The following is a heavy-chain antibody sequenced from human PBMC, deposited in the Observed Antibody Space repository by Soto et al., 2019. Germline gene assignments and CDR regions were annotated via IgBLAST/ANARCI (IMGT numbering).Heavy chain of an antibody. D-gene: IGHD6-6*01. J-gene: IGHJ4*02. Sequence: GGSLRLSCAASGFTFNSYAMSWGRQAPGKGLEWVSSVSGLGATTHHADSVQGRFTISRDNSRNTLYLQMNSLRAEDTAVYYCAKLSQYSSSYYFNSWGQGTLVTVYS. CDR2: VSGLGATT. CDR3: AKLSQYSSSYYFNS. CDR1: GFTFNSYA. V-gene: IGHV3-23*01.